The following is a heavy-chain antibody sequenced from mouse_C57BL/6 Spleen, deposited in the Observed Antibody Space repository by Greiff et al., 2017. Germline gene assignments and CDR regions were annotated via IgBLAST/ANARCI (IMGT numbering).Heavy chain of an antibody. CDR1: GYAFSSSW. CDR2: IYPGDGDT. CDR3: ATRYYYAMDY. V-gene: IGHV1-82*01. D-gene: IGHD1-1*01. Sequence: QVQLQQSGPELVKPGASVKIYCKASGYAFSSSWMNWVKQRPGKGLEWIGRIYPGDGDTNYNGKFKGKATLTADKSSSTAYMQLSSLTSEDSAVYFCATRYYYAMDYWGQGTSVTVSS. J-gene: IGHJ4*01.